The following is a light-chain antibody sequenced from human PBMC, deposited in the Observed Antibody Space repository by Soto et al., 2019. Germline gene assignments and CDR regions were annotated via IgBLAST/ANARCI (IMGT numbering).Light chain of an antibody. CDR3: AAWDDSLSAFYV. V-gene: IGLV1-47*02. CDR1: SSNIGSNY. Sequence: QSVLTQPPSASGTPGQRVTISCSGSSSNIGSNYVYWYQQLPGTAPKLLIYSNNQRPSGVPDRFSGSKSGTSASLAISGLRSEDEADYYCAAWDDSLSAFYVFGTGTK. CDR2: SNN. J-gene: IGLJ1*01.